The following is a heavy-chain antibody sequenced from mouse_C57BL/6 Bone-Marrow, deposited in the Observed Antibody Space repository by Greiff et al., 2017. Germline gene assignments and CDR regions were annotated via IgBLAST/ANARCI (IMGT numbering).Heavy chain of an antibody. D-gene: IGHD1-1*01. CDR2: IYPGRGNT. V-gene: IGHV1-66*01. Sequence: VQLQQSGPELVKPGASVKISCKASGYSFTSYYIHWVKQRPGQGLEWIGWIYPGRGNTKYNEKFKGKATLTADTSSSPAYMQLSSLTSEDSAVDYGARDYYGSSPDWYWEVWGTGTTVTGAS. CDR1: GYSFTSYY. J-gene: IGHJ1*03. CDR3: ARDYYGSSPDWYWEV.